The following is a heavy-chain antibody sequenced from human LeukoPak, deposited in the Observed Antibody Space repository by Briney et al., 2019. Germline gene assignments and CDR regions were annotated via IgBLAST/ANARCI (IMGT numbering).Heavy chain of an antibody. D-gene: IGHD6-13*01. V-gene: IGHV3-48*01. J-gene: IGHJ6*03. CDR2: ISSSSSTI. CDR1: GFIVSRKY. CDR3: ARDGSSSWSYYYYYYMDV. Sequence: GGSLRLSCAASGFIVSRKYMSWVRQAPGKGLEWVSYISSSSSTIYYADSVKGRFTISRDNAKNSLYLQMNSLRAEDTAVYYCARDGSSSWSYYYYYYMDVWGKGTTVTVSS.